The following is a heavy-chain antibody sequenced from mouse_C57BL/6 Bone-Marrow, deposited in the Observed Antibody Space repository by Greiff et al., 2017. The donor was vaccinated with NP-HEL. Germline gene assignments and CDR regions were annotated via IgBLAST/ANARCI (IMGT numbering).Heavy chain of an antibody. Sequence: DVQLVESGPGLAKPSQTLSLTCSVTGYSITSDYWNWIRKFPGNKLEYMGYISYSGSTYYNPSLKSRISITRDTSKNQYYLQLNSVTTEDTATYYCARLRGYYGSPYYFDYWGQGTTLTVSS. CDR3: ARLRGYYGSPYYFDY. CDR1: GYSITSDY. V-gene: IGHV3-8*01. J-gene: IGHJ2*01. CDR2: ISYSGST. D-gene: IGHD1-1*01.